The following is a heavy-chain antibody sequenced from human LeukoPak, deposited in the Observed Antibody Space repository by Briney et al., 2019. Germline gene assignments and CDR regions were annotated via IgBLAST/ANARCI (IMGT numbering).Heavy chain of an antibody. CDR2: IGNT. Sequence: SETLSLTCTVSGGSISSSSYYWGWVRQSPGKGLEWIASIGNTFYNASLRSRVTVSVRTSDNQFSLKLRSMTAADTAIYYCARGDWRYGDFDSWGRGTLVTVSS. J-gene: IGHJ4*02. CDR1: GGSISSSSYY. CDR3: ARGDWRYGDFDS. V-gene: IGHV4-39*07. D-gene: IGHD3/OR15-3a*01.